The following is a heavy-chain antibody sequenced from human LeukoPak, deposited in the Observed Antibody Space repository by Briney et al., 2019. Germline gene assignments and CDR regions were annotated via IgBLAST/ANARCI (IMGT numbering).Heavy chain of an antibody. CDR3: ARDIGRGRYYFDSSAYFGGY. V-gene: IGHV1-18*01. CDR1: GYTFTNYG. J-gene: IGHJ4*02. D-gene: IGHD3-22*01. CDR2: ISTYNGNT. Sequence: ASVKLSRNAFGYTFTNYGNSWARQAPGQGLEWMGWISTYNGNTNYAQKLQGRVTMTTDTPTSTVYIELRSLRSDDTAMYYCARDIGRGRYYFDSSAYFGGYWGQGTLVTVS.